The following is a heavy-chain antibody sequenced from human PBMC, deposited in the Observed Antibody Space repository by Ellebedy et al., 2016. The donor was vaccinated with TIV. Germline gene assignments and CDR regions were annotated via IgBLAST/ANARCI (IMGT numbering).Heavy chain of an antibody. CDR1: GFTFSSHA. CDR2: ISADSANT. D-gene: IGHD3-22*01. Sequence: GGSLRLSCAASGFTFSSHAMSWVRQAPGKGLEWVSGISADSANTHYAYSVKGRLTISRDNSKTTQYLQMNSLRAEDTAVYYCVKLDSSGYYYGRLDYWGQGTLVTVSS. J-gene: IGHJ4*02. CDR3: VKLDSSGYYYGRLDY. V-gene: IGHV3-23*01.